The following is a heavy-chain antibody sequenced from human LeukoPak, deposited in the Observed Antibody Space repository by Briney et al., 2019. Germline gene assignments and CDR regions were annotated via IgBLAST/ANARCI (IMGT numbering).Heavy chain of an antibody. CDR1: GYSISSGYY. D-gene: IGHD1-26*01. Sequence: PSETLSLTCAVSGYSISSGYYWGWIRQPPGKGLEWIGSIYHSGSTYYNPSLKSRVTISVDTSKNQFSLKLSSVTAADMAVYYCATRKSGSYFFDYWGQGTLVTVSS. CDR2: IYHSGST. CDR3: ATRKSGSYFFDY. V-gene: IGHV4-38-2*01. J-gene: IGHJ4*02.